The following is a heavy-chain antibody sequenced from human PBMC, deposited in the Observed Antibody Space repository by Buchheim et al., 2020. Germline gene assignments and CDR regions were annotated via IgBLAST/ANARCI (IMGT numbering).Heavy chain of an antibody. J-gene: IGHJ6*02. D-gene: IGHD3-10*01. CDR2: INPSGGST. V-gene: IGHV1-46*01. Sequence: QVQLVQSGAEVKKPGASVKVSCKASGYTFTSYYMHWVRQAPGQGLEWMGIINPSGGSTSYAQKFQGRVTMTRDTSKSTLYMELSSLRSEDTAVYYCARDGPLLWFGELLKKGYGMDVWGQGTT. CDR1: GYTFTSYY. CDR3: ARDGPLLWFGELLKKGYGMDV.